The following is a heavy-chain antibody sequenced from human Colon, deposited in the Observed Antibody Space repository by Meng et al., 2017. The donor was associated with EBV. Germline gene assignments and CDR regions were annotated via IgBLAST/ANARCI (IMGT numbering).Heavy chain of an antibody. D-gene: IGHD4-17*01. J-gene: IGHJ4*02. CDR1: GGSFSGYY. Sequence: GQITQGGAGLLKPSETLSLTFAVSGGSFSGYYWSWIRQAPGKGLEWIGEINHSGSTKFNPSLESRVSISVDTSEDQVSLKLTSVTAADTAVYYCARRTTVNLRSFDSWGQGTLVTVSS. V-gene: IGHV4-34*01. CDR3: ARRTTVNLRSFDS. CDR2: INHSGST.